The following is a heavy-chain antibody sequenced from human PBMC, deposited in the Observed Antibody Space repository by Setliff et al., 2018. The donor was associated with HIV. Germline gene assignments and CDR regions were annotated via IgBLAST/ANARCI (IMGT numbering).Heavy chain of an antibody. CDR3: MSGCRTATTH. V-gene: IGHV3-48*04. J-gene: IGHJ4*02. Sequence: TGGSMRLSCAASGFTLSHYRMNWFRLAPGKGLESISHITNTGSSTNDAESVKGLFTITRDNDKYSLYLHINTLRVEDTAVYYCMSGCRTATTHWGQGTLVTVSS. D-gene: IGHD4-17*01. CDR1: GFTLSHYR. CDR2: ITNTGSST.